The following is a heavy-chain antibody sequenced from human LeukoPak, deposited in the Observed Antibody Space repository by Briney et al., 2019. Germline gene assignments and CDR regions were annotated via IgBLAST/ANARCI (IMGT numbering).Heavy chain of an antibody. CDR3: AKDRVAVAAYFDY. CDR1: GFTFSSYA. Sequence: GGSLRLSCAASGFTFSSYAMHWVRQAPGKGLEWVAVISYDGSNKYYADSVKGRFTISRDNSKNTLYLQMNSLRAEDTAVYYCAKDRVAVAAYFDYWGQGTLVTVSS. D-gene: IGHD6-19*01. J-gene: IGHJ4*02. CDR2: ISYDGSNK. V-gene: IGHV3-30-3*01.